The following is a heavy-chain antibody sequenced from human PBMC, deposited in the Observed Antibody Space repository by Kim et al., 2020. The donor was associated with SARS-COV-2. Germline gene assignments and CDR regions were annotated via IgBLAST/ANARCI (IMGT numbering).Heavy chain of an antibody. CDR3: ARQGGRLSIAAAGTNNWFDP. J-gene: IGHJ5*02. D-gene: IGHD6-13*01. CDR1: GYSFTSYW. CDR2: IDPSDSHT. V-gene: IGHV5-10-1*01. Sequence: GESLKISCKGSGYSFTSYWISWVRQMPGKGLEWMGRIDPSDSHTNYSPSFQGHVTISADKSISTSYLQWSSLKASDTAMYYCARQGGRLSIAAAGTNNWFDPWGQGTLVTVSS.